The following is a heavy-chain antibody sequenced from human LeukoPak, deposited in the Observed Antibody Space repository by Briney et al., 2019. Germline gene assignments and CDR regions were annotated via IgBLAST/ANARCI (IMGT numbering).Heavy chain of an antibody. Sequence: TGGSLRLSCAASGFTFSNAWMSWVRQAPGKGLEWVGRIKSKTDGGTTDYAAPVKGRFTISRDDSKNTLYLQMNSLKTEDTAVYYCTTVPFRGMVRGTDWGQGTLVTVSS. J-gene: IGHJ4*02. CDR1: GFTFSNAW. CDR3: TTVPFRGMVRGTD. CDR2: IKSKTDGGTT. V-gene: IGHV3-15*01. D-gene: IGHD3-10*01.